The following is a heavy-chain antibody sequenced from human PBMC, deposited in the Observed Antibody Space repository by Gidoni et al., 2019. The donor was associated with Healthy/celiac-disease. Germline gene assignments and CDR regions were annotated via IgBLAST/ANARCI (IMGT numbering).Heavy chain of an antibody. CDR3: AKERSGSGSSVYNWFDP. CDR1: GFTFRSYA. Sequence: EVQLLESGGGLVQPGGSLRLPCAASGFTFRSYAMSWVRQAPGKGLEWVSAISGSGGSTYYADSVKGRFTISRDNSKNTLYLQMNSLRAEDTAVYYCAKERSGSGSSVYNWFDPWGQGTLVTVSS. D-gene: IGHD3-10*01. CDR2: ISGSGGST. J-gene: IGHJ5*02. V-gene: IGHV3-23*01.